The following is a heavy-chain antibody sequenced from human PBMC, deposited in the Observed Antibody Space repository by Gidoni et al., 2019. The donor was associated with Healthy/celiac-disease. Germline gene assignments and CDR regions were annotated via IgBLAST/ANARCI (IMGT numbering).Heavy chain of an antibody. J-gene: IGHJ4*02. V-gene: IGHV3-48*02. D-gene: IGHD6-13*01. Sequence: EVQLVESGGGLVQPGGSLRVSCAASGLIFSSYSMNWVRQAPGKGLEWVSYISSSSSTIYYADSVKGRFTISRDNAKNSLYLQMNSLRDEDTAVYYCARDPGRIAAAGTNYWGQGTLVTVSS. CDR2: ISSSSSTI. CDR1: GLIFSSYS. CDR3: ARDPGRIAAAGTNY.